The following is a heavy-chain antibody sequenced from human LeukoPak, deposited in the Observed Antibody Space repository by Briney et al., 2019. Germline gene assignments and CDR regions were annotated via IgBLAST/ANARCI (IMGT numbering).Heavy chain of an antibody. D-gene: IGHD3-16*01. Sequence: PSETLSLTCSVSGGSMTNYYWSWIRQPAGKGLESIGRIYSSGSTNYNPSLKSRVTMSVDTSKNQFSLKLRSVTAADTAVYYCARWDTDDHGWLDPWGQGILVTVSS. CDR3: ARWDTDDHGWLDP. CDR2: IYSSGST. V-gene: IGHV4-4*07. J-gene: IGHJ5*02. CDR1: GGSMTNYY.